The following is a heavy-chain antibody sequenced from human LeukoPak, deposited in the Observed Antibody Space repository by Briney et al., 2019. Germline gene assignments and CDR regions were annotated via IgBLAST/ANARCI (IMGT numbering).Heavy chain of an antibody. CDR3: ARKRSSWENYYYMDV. CDR2: IRYDGSNK. J-gene: IGHJ6*03. CDR1: GFTFSSYG. V-gene: IGHV3-30*02. Sequence: QTGGSLRLSCAASGFTFSSYGMHWVRQAPGKGLEWVAFIRYDGSNKYYADSVKGRFTISRDNAKNSLYLQMNSLRVEDTAVYYCARKRSSWENYYYMDVWGKGTTVTVSS. D-gene: IGHD6-13*01.